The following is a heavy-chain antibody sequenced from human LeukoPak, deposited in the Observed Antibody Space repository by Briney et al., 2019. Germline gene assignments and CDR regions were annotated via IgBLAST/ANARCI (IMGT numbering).Heavy chain of an antibody. D-gene: IGHD3-22*01. CDR3: ASGGYPPL. J-gene: IGHJ4*02. V-gene: IGHV3-11*01. Sequence: PGGSLRLSCAASGFTFSDYSMSWIRQAPGKGLEWVSYISSSGSTTYYADSVKRRFTISRDNAKHSLYLQMNSLRAEDTAVYYCASGGYPPLWGQGTLVTVSS. CDR2: ISSSGSTT. CDR1: GFTFSDYS.